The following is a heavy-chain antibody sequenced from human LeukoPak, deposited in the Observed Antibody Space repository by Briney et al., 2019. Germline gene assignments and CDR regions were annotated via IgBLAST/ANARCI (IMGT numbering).Heavy chain of an antibody. Sequence: GESVKISGKGCGYSFTSYWIGWVRQMPGKGLEWMGIIYPGDSDTRYSPSFQGQVTISADKSISTAYLQWSSLKASDTAMYYCARVYYYDSSGYWYFDYWGQGTLVTVSS. CDR2: IYPGDSDT. CDR1: GYSFTSYW. J-gene: IGHJ4*02. V-gene: IGHV5-51*01. D-gene: IGHD3-22*01. CDR3: ARVYYYDSSGYWYFDY.